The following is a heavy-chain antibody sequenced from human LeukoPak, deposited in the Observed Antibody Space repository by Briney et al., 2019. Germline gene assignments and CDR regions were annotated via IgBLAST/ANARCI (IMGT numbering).Heavy chain of an antibody. Sequence: PGGSLRLSCAASGFTVSSNYMSWVRQAPGKGLEWVSVIYSGGSTYYADSVKGRFTISRDNSKNTLYLQMNSLRAEDTAVYYCATAPDGYHHFDYWGQGTLVTVSS. V-gene: IGHV3-53*01. CDR2: IYSGGST. CDR3: ATAPDGYHHFDY. CDR1: GFTVSSNY. D-gene: IGHD5-24*01. J-gene: IGHJ4*02.